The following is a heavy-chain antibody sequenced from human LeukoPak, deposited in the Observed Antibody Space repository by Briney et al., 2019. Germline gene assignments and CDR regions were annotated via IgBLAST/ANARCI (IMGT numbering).Heavy chain of an antibody. CDR2: IDPSDSYT. CDR3: ARRLQRHFDY. CDR1: GYSFTSYW. J-gene: IGHJ4*02. Sequence: GESLKIYFKGSGYSFTSYWMSWVRQMPGTGLEWMGRIDPSDSYTNYSPSFQGHVTISVDKSISTAYLQWSSLKASDTAMYYCARRLQRHFDYWGQGTLVTVSS. D-gene: IGHD2-15*01. V-gene: IGHV5-10-1*01.